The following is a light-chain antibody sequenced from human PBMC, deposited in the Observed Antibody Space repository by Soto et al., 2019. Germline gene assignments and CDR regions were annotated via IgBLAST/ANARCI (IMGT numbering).Light chain of an antibody. J-gene: IGKJ2*01. Sequence: EIVLTQSPGTLSLSPGERATLSCRASQSVSSSYLAWYQQKPGQAPRLLIYDASSRATGIPDRFSGSGSATAFPLTISSLEPEDFAVYYCQQYCSSPYTFGQGTKLEIK. CDR1: QSVSSSY. CDR3: QQYCSSPYT. V-gene: IGKV3-20*01. CDR2: DAS.